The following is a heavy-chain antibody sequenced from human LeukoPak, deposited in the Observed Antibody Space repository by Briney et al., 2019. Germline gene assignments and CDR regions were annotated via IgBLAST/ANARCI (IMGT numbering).Heavy chain of an antibody. CDR1: GGTFSSYA. CDR2: IIPIFGTA. CDR3: AREGPPGDSSNWFLEGYFDI. D-gene: IGHD6-13*01. V-gene: IGHV1-69*05. Sequence: SVKVSCKTSGGTFSSYAITWVRQAPGQGLEWMGRIIPIFGTANYAQKFQGRVTITTDESTSTAYMELSTLRSDDTAVYYCAREGPPGDSSNWFLEGYFDIWGQGTLVTVSS. J-gene: IGHJ4*02.